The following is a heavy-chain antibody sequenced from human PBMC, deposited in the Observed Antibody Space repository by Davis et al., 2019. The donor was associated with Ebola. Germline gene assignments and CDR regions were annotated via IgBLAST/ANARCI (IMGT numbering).Heavy chain of an antibody. CDR2: IRNKANGYTT. J-gene: IGHJ4*02. D-gene: IGHD6-25*01. Sequence: GESLKISCAASGFTFSDHYMDWVRQAPGQGLEWVARIRNKANGYTTEYAASVKGRFTVSRDDSKNSLYLQMNTLGTEDTAVYYCAKAGSSGWRDFDYWGQGTLVTVSS. V-gene: IGHV3-72*01. CDR3: AKAGSSGWRDFDY. CDR1: GFTFSDHY.